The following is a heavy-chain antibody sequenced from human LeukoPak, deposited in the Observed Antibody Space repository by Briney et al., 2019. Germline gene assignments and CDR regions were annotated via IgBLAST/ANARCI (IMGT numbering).Heavy chain of an antibody. D-gene: IGHD6-13*01. CDR1: GYTFTSYD. V-gene: IGHV1-8*01. Sequence: ASVKVSCKASGYTFTSYDINWVRQATGQGLEWMGWMNPNSGNTGYAQKFQGRVTMTRNTSISTAYMGLSSLRSEDTAVYYCARVPDSSSWYRPSSNWFDPWGQGTLVTVSS. J-gene: IGHJ5*02. CDR2: MNPNSGNT. CDR3: ARVPDSSSWYRPSSNWFDP.